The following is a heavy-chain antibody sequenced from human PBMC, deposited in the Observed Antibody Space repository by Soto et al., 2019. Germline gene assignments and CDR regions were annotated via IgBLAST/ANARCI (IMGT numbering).Heavy chain of an antibody. D-gene: IGHD2-15*01. CDR2: IYYSGST. CDR1: GGSISSYY. CDR3: ARLVVVAATRSFDY. Sequence: PSETLSLTCTVSGGSISSYYWSWIRQPPGKGLEWIGYIYYSGSTNYNPSLKSRVTISVDTSKNQFSLKLSSVTAADTAVYYCARLVVVAATRSFDYWGQGTLVTVPQ. V-gene: IGHV4-59*01. J-gene: IGHJ4*02.